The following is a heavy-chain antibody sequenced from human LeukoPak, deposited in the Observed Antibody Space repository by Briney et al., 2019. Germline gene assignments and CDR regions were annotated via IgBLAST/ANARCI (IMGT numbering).Heavy chain of an antibody. V-gene: IGHV1-2*02. D-gene: IGHD3-3*01. CDR2: TNPNSGGT. CDR3: ARGSDDFWSGYSPSY. CDR1: GYTFTGYY. Sequence: ASVKVSCKASGYTFTGYYMHWVRQAPGQGLEWMGWTNPNSGGTNYARKFQGRVTMTRDTSISTAYMELSRLRSDDTAVYYCARGSDDFWSGYSPSYWGQGTLVTVSS. J-gene: IGHJ4*02.